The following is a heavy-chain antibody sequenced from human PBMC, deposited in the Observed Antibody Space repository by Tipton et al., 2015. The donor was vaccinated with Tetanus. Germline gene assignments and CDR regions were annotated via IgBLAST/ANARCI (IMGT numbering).Heavy chain of an antibody. V-gene: IGHV3-33*01. CDR3: AREADCSGGSCFSGDFDT. Sequence: SLRLSCAVSGFIFSSYGIHWVRQAPGKGLEWLAVSWYDGTDKYYADSVKGRFTISRDNSKNTLYLQMNSLRAEDTALYYCAREADCSGGSCFSGDFDTWGQGTQVTVSS. CDR1: GFIFSSYG. D-gene: IGHD2-15*01. J-gene: IGHJ4*02. CDR2: SWYDGTDK.